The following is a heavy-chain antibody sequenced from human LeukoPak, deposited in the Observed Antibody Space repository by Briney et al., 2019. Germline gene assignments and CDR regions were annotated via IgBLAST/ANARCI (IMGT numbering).Heavy chain of an antibody. V-gene: IGHV3-30-3*01. CDR1: GFTFSSYA. D-gene: IGHD3-3*01. CDR2: ISYDGSNK. CDR3: ARDDYDFWSGHLGGYGMDV. Sequence: GGSLRLSCAASGFTFSSYAMHWVRQAPGKGLEWVAVISYDGSNKYYADSVKGRFTISRDNSKNTLYLQMNSLRAEDTAVYYCARDDYDFWSGHLGGYGMDVWGQGTTATVSS. J-gene: IGHJ6*02.